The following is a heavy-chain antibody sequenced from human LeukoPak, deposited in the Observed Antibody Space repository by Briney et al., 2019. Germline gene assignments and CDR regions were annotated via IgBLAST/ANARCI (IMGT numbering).Heavy chain of an antibody. Sequence: SETLSLTWTVSGGSISLDYWGWIRERAGKGLDWIGRVYTSGTTNYTPSLKSRVTMSVDASKNQFSLKLTSVTAADTAVYFCARVRFGPGGELFDYWGQGTLVTVSS. CDR2: VYTSGTT. D-gene: IGHD3-3*01. CDR1: GGSISLDY. CDR3: ARVRFGPGGELFDY. J-gene: IGHJ4*02. V-gene: IGHV4-4*07.